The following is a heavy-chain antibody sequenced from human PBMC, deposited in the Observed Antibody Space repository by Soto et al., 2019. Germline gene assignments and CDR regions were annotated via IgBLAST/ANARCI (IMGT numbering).Heavy chain of an antibody. D-gene: IGHD6-6*01. Sequence: PSETLSLTCTVSGGSISSGDYYWSWIRQPPGKGLEWIGYIYYSGSTYYNPSLKSRVTISVDTSKNQFSLKLSSVTAADTAVYYCARDWGYSSSFGFGNWFDPWGQGTLVTVSS. CDR1: GGSISSGDYY. J-gene: IGHJ5*02. CDR2: IYYSGST. CDR3: ARDWGYSSSFGFGNWFDP. V-gene: IGHV4-30-4*01.